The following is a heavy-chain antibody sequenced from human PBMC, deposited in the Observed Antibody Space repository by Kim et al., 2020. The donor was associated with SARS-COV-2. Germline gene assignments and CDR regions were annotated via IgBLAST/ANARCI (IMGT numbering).Heavy chain of an antibody. CDR3: ARLEVGYYYGMDV. J-gene: IGHJ6*02. Sequence: YSPSFQGQVTISADKSISTAYLQWSSLKASDTAMYYCARLEVGYYYGMDVWGQGTTVTVSS. V-gene: IGHV5-51*01. D-gene: IGHD3-3*01.